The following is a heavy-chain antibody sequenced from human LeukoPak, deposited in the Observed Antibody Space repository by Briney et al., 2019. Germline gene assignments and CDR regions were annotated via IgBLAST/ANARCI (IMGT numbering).Heavy chain of an antibody. CDR3: AREVYSSTWFDL. Sequence: GGSLRLSCAASGFTLNTNYMNWVRQVPGKGLEWVSVIYAGGNTYYADSVKERFTISRDNSRDTLYLQMNSLRGDDTAVYYCAREVYSSTWFDLWGQGTLVTVSS. CDR1: GFTLNTNY. J-gene: IGHJ4*02. V-gene: IGHV3-66*01. D-gene: IGHD6-13*01. CDR2: IYAGGNT.